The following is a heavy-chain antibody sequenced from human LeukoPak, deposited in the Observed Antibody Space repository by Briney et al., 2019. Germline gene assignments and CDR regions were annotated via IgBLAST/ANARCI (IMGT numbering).Heavy chain of an antibody. J-gene: IGHJ4*02. CDR2: ISYDGSNK. V-gene: IGHV3-30*04. CDR1: GFTFSSYA. CDR3: ARDIAVAGTFVNY. D-gene: IGHD6-19*01. Sequence: GGSLRLSCAASGFTFSSYAMHWVRQAPGKGLEWVAVISYDGSNKYYADSVKGRFTISRDNAKNTLYLQMNSLRAEDTAVYYCARDIAVAGTFVNYWGQGTLVTVSS.